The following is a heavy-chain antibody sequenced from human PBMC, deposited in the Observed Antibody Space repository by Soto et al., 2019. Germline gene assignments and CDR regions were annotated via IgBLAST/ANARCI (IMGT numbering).Heavy chain of an antibody. CDR1: GYTFTSYG. J-gene: IGHJ4*02. D-gene: IGHD2-15*01. V-gene: IGHV1-18*01. CDR2: ISAYNGNT. Sequence: QVQLVQSGAEVKKPGASVKVSCKASGYTFTSYGISWVRQAPGQGLEWMGWISAYNGNTNYAQKLQGRVTMTTDTPTSTAYMELRSLRSDDTAVYYCARVPSTVVVVAAQHQVDCWGQGTLVTVSS. CDR3: ARVPSTVVVVAAQHQVDC.